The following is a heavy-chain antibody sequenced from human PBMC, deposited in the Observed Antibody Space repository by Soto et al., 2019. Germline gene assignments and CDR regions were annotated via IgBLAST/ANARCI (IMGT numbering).Heavy chain of an antibody. J-gene: IGHJ3*02. Sequence: ASVNVSCKASGYTFTRSGISWVRQAPGQGLEWMGWISTYNGNTNYAQTLQGRVTMTTDTSTSTAYMELRSLRSDDTAVYYCARDYSSSWYGAFDIWGQGTMVTVS. D-gene: IGHD6-13*01. V-gene: IGHV1-18*01. CDR1: GYTFTRSG. CDR2: ISTYNGNT. CDR3: ARDYSSSWYGAFDI.